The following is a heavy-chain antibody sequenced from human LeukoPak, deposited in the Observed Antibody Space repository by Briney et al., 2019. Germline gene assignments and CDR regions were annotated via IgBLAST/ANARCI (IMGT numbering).Heavy chain of an antibody. V-gene: IGHV4-34*01. CDR3: ARERWFCSSTSCYNKNGYFDY. D-gene: IGHD2-2*02. J-gene: IGHJ4*02. CDR2: INHSGST. Sequence: KPSETLSLTCAVYGGSFSGYYWSWIRQPPGKGLEWIGEINHSGSTNYNPSLKSRVTISVDTSKNQFSLKLSSVTAADTAVYYCARERWFCSSTSCYNKNGYFDYWGQGTLVTVSS. CDR1: GGSFSGYY.